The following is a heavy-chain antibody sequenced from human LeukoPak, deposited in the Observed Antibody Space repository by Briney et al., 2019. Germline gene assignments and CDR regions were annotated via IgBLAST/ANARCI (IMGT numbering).Heavy chain of an antibody. V-gene: IGHV6-1*01. Sequence: SQTLSLTCSISGDSVSSNSAAWNWIRQSPSRRLERLVRTYYRSKWYNDYAVSVKSRITINPDTSKNQFSLQLNSVTPEDTAVYYCARVVLPYGGNSGGLFDYWGQGTLVTVSS. CDR1: GDSVSSNSAA. CDR2: TYYRSKWYN. D-gene: IGHD4-23*01. J-gene: IGHJ4*02. CDR3: ARVVLPYGGNSGGLFDY.